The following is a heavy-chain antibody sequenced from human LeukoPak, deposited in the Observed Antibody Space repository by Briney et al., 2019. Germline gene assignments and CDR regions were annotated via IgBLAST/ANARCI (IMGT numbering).Heavy chain of an antibody. CDR1: GFTFSGYS. D-gene: IGHD3-22*01. CDR3: AGYYYDSSGPTAWFDP. V-gene: IGHV3-21*01. CDR2: ISSSSSYI. Sequence: GGSLRLSCAASGFTFSGYSMNWVRQAPGKGLEWVSSISSSSSYIYYADSVKGRFTISRDNAKNSLYLQMNSLRAEDTAVYYCAGYYYDSSGPTAWFDPWGQGTLITVSS. J-gene: IGHJ5*02.